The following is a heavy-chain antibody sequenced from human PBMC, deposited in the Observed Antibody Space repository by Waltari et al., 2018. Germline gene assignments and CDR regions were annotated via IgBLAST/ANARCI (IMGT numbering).Heavy chain of an antibody. CDR1: GFTFSSYA. V-gene: IGHV3-64*01. CDR2: ISSNGGST. Sequence: EVQLVESGGGLVQPGGSLRLSCAASGFTFSSYAMHWVRQAPGKGLEYVSAISSNGGSTYYANSVKGRFTISRDNSKNTLYLQMGSLRAEDMAVYYCARGGFLEWLLFLHWGQGTLVTVSS. J-gene: IGHJ4*02. CDR3: ARGGFLEWLLFLH. D-gene: IGHD3-3*01.